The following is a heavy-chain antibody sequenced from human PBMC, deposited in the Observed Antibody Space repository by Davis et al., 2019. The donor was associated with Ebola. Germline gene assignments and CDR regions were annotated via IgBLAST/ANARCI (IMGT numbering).Heavy chain of an antibody. J-gene: IGHJ4*02. D-gene: IGHD3-16*01. CDR1: GYLHLSNV. Sequence: SAHVPCKASGYLHLSNVGIPVRHPPGERLGGAGSASASNGDTNYAQKFQGRVTMTTDTSTSTGYMELGSLRSAGTAVYYCAREYDSGIYPHDNWGQGTLATV. CDR3: AREYDSGIYPHDN. V-gene: IGHV1-18*04. CDR2: ASASNGDT.